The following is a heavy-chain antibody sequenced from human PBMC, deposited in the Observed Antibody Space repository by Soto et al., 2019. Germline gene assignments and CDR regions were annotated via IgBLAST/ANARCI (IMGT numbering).Heavy chain of an antibody. D-gene: IGHD4-4*01. CDR2: ISSNGGTT. CDR1: GFTFSDYY. V-gene: IGHV3-64*01. Sequence: GGSLRLSCAASGFTFSDYYMSWIRQAPGKGLEYVSAISSNGGTTYYANSVKGRFTISRDNSKNTLYLQMGSLRAEDMAVYYCARDYSNYVGAFDIWGQGTMVTVSS. CDR3: ARDYSNYVGAFDI. J-gene: IGHJ3*02.